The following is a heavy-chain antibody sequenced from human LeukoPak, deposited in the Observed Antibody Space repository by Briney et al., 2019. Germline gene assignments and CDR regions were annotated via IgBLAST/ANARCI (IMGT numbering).Heavy chain of an antibody. Sequence: PGGSLRLSCAASGFTFSSYSMNWVRQAPGKGLEWVSSISSSSSYIYYADSVKGRFTISRDNSKNTLYLQMNSLRAEDTAVYYCAKVWGTSNGGYRYWGQGTLVTVSS. J-gene: IGHJ4*02. V-gene: IGHV3-21*04. CDR1: GFTFSSYS. CDR3: AKVWGTSNGGYRY. CDR2: ISSSSSYI. D-gene: IGHD3-16*01.